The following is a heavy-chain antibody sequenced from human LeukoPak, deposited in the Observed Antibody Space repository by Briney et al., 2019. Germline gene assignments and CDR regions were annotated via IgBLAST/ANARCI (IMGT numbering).Heavy chain of an antibody. CDR2: IYSGGST. CDR1: GFTVSSNY. CDR3: ARDLGVVTRDAFDI. J-gene: IGHJ3*02. V-gene: IGHV3-66*02. Sequence: PGGSLRLSCAASGFTVSSNYMSWVRQAPGKGLEWVSVIYSGGSTYYADSVEGRFTISRDNSKNTLYLQMNSLRAEDTAVYYCARDLGVVTRDAFDIWGQGTMVTVSS. D-gene: IGHD4-23*01.